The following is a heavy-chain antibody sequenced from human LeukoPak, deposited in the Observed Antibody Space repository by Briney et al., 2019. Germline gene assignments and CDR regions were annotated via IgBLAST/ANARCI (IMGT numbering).Heavy chain of an antibody. CDR3: AKLRRYDSSGYYSTHFDY. J-gene: IGHJ4*02. D-gene: IGHD3-22*01. V-gene: IGHV3-23*01. CDR1: GFTFSSYA. Sequence: GGSLRLSCAASGFTFSSYAMSWVRQAPGKGLEWVSAISGSGGSTYYADSVKGRFTISRDNSKNTLYLQMNSLRAEDTAVYYCAKLRRYDSSGYYSTHFDYWGQGTLVTVSS. CDR2: ISGSGGST.